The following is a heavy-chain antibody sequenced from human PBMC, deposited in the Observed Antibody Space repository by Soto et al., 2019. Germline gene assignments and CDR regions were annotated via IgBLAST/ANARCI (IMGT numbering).Heavy chain of an antibody. Sequence: PSETLSLTCAVSGGSISSGGYSWSWIRQPSGKGLEWVGYIYHSGSTYYNPSLKSRVTISVDRSKNQFSLNLSSVTAADTAAYYCARVPSPWGQGTLVTVSS. CDR2: IYHSGST. J-gene: IGHJ5*02. CDR1: GGSISSGGYS. V-gene: IGHV4-30-2*01. CDR3: ARVPSP.